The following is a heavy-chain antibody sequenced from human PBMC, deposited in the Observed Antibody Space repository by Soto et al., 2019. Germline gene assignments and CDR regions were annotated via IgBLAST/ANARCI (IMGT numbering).Heavy chain of an antibody. Sequence: SETLSLTCTVSGGSISSSSYYWGWMRQPPGKGLEWIGSIYSSGRTYSNPSLTCRVPISVDTSKNPFSLKLSSVTAADTAVYYCARGPQPIFYFHSWGQGTLVTVS. V-gene: IGHV4-39*07. J-gene: IGHJ4*02. CDR1: GGSISSSSYY. CDR2: IYSSGRT. D-gene: IGHD6-13*01. CDR3: ARGPQPIFYFHS.